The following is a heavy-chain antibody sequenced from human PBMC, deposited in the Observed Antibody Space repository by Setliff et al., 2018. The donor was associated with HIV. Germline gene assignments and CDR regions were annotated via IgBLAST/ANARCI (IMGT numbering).Heavy chain of an antibody. CDR1: GGSISSHF. D-gene: IGHD1-26*01. CDR3: ARVRGSSYFGTFDY. J-gene: IGHJ4*02. Sequence: SETLSLTCTVSGGSISSHFWSWIRQPPGKGLEWIGTVSYSGSTNYNPSLKSRVTISVDTSKNQFSLKLSSVTAADTAVYYCARVRGSSYFGTFDYWGQGALVTVSS. V-gene: IGHV4-59*11. CDR2: VSYSGST.